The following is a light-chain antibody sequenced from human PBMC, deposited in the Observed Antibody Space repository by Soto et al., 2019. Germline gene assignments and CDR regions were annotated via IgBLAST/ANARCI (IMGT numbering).Light chain of an antibody. Sequence: MTQSPATLSASVGDRITITCRASETIFKFLAWYQQRSGSAPNLLIYAASDLEKGVPSRFSGSGSGTEFTLTIDNLQPNDSATYFCQHYHSQSITFGGGTQVDVK. J-gene: IGKJ4*01. CDR2: AAS. CDR3: QHYHSQSIT. CDR1: ETIFKF. V-gene: IGKV1-5*01.